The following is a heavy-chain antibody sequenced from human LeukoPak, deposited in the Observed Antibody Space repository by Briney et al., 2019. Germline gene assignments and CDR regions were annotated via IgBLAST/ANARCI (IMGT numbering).Heavy chain of an antibody. CDR1: GFTFSSYG. CDR3: AKDPAGTPHRDDAFDI. J-gene: IGHJ3*02. CDR2: ISYDGSNK. D-gene: IGHD1-14*01. V-gene: IGHV3-30*18. Sequence: GGSLRLSCAASGFTFSSYGMHWVRQAPGKGLEWVAVISYDGSNKYYADSVKGRFTISRDNSKNTLYLQMNSLRAEDTAVYYCAKDPAGTPHRDDAFDIWGQGTMVTVSS.